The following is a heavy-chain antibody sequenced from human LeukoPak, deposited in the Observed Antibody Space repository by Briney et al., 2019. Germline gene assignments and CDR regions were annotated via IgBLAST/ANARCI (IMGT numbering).Heavy chain of an antibody. CDR3: ARASGGSYYDPVTHGYWFDP. CDR2: IYTSGST. J-gene: IGHJ5*02. CDR1: GGSISRYY. Sequence: SETLSPTCTVSGGSISRYYWSWIRQPAGKGLEWIGRIYTSGSTNYNPSLKSRVAMSVDTSKNQFSLKLSSVTAADTAVYYCARASGGSYYDPVTHGYWFDPWGQGTLVTVSS. V-gene: IGHV4-4*07. D-gene: IGHD1-26*01.